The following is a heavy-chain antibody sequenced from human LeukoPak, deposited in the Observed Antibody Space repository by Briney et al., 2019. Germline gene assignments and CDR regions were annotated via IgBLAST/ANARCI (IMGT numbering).Heavy chain of an antibody. CDR3: ARGLLWSIYYFDY. CDR1: GYTFTGYY. J-gene: IGHJ4*02. CDR2: INPNSGGT. Sequence: ASVKVSCKASGYTFTGYYMHWVRQAPGQGLEWMGWINPNSGGTNYAQRFQGRVTMTRDTSISTAYMELSRLRSDDTAVYYCARGLLWSIYYFDYWGQGTLVTVSS. V-gene: IGHV1-2*02. D-gene: IGHD3-10*01.